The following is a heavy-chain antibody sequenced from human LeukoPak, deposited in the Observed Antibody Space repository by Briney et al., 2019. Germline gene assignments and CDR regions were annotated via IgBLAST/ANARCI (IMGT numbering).Heavy chain of an antibody. Sequence: SETLSLTCTVSGGSISSYYWSWIRQPPGKGLERIGYIYYSGSTNYNPSLKSRVTISVDTSKNQFSLKLSSVTAADTAVYYCARDKGSIDPWGQGTLVTVSS. CDR1: GGSISSYY. J-gene: IGHJ5*02. CDR2: IYYSGST. CDR3: ARDKGSIDP. D-gene: IGHD2-2*01. V-gene: IGHV4-59*01.